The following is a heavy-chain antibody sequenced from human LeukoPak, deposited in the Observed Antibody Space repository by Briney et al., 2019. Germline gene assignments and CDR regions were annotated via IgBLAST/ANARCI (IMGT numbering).Heavy chain of an antibody. CDR1: GFTFSNYG. Sequence: GGSLRLSCAASGFTFSNYGMHWVRQAPGKGLEWVSSISSSSYYIYYADSVKGRFTISRDNAKNSLFLQMNSLGAEDTAVYYCGAAYSGSSPFDYWGQGTLVTVSS. D-gene: IGHD1-26*01. CDR2: ISSSSYYI. V-gene: IGHV3-21*01. CDR3: GAAYSGSSPFDY. J-gene: IGHJ4*02.